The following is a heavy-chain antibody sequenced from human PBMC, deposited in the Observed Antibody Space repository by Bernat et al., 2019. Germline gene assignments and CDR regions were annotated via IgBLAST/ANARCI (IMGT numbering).Heavy chain of an antibody. Sequence: QVQLVESGGGVVQPGRSLRLSCAASGFTFSSYGMHWVRQAPGKGLEWVAVIWYDGSNKYYADSVKGRFTISRDNSKNTLYLQMNSLRAEDTAVYYCARGYGSGSYGNYYYLDVWGKGTPVTVSS. CDR2: IWYDGSNK. V-gene: IGHV3-33*01. J-gene: IGHJ6*03. D-gene: IGHD3-10*01. CDR3: ARGYGSGSYGNYYYLDV. CDR1: GFTFSSYG.